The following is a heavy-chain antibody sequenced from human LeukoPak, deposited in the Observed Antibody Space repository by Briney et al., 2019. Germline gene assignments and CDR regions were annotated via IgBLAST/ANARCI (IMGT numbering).Heavy chain of an antibody. J-gene: IGHJ6*02. CDR1: GGSISNYY. CDR3: ARAESGVVAATHYYYGMYV. Sequence: PSETLSLTCTVSGGSISNYYWSWIRQPPGKGLEWIGYIYYSGSTNYNPSLKSRVTISVDTSKNQFSLKLSSVTAADTAVYYCARAESGVVAATHYYYGMYVWGQGTTVTVSS. D-gene: IGHD2-15*01. CDR2: IYYSGST. V-gene: IGHV4-59*01.